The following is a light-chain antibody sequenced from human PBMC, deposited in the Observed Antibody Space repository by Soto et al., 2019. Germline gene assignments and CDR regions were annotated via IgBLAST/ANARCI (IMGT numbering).Light chain of an antibody. V-gene: IGKV1-9*01. J-gene: IGKJ2*01. CDR1: QGISSY. Sequence: IQLTQSPSSLSASVGDRVTITCRASQGISSYLAWYHQKPGKAPKLLIYAASALQSGVPSRFSGSGSGTYFTLTISSLQPEDFATYYCQQLNSYSPVYTFGQGTKLEIK. CDR2: AAS. CDR3: QQLNSYSPVYT.